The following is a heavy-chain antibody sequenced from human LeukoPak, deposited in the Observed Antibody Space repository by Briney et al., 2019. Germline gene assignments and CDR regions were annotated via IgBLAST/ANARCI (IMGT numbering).Heavy chain of an antibody. J-gene: IGHJ3*02. CDR2: IYYSGST. V-gene: IGHV4-59*01. Sequence: KTSETLSLTCTVSGGSISTYYWSWIRQPPGKGLEWIGYIYYSGSTNYNPSLKSRVTISVDTSKNQFSLKLSSVTAADTAVYYCARSWGWELPDAFDIWGQGTMVTVSS. CDR3: ARSWGWELPDAFDI. CDR1: GGSISTYY. D-gene: IGHD1-26*01.